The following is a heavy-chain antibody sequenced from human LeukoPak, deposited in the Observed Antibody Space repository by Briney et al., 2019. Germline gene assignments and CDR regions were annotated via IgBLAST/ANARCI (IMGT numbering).Heavy chain of an antibody. D-gene: IGHD6-19*01. J-gene: IGHJ4*02. Sequence: GGSLRLSCAASGFTFSSNYMSWVRQAPGKGLEWVSVIYSGGSTYYADSVKGRFTISRDNSKNTLYLQMNSLRAEDTAVYYWARDQNSSGWSDYWGQGTLVTVSS. CDR3: ARDQNSSGWSDY. CDR1: GFTFSSNY. CDR2: IYSGGST. V-gene: IGHV3-53*01.